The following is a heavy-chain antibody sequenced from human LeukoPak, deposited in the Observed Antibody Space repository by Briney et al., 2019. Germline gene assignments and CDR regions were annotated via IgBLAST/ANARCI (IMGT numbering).Heavy chain of an antibody. CDR1: GFTFSSYS. V-gene: IGHV3-21*01. CDR2: ISSSSSYI. Sequence: PGGSLRLSCAASGFTFSSYSMNWARQAPGKGLEWVSSISSSSSYIYYADSVKGRFTISRDNAKNSLYLQMNSLRAEDTAVYYCARDGNEQQLVLGVEARSTWGQGTLVTVSS. CDR3: ARDGNEQQLVLGVEARST. D-gene: IGHD6-13*01. J-gene: IGHJ5*02.